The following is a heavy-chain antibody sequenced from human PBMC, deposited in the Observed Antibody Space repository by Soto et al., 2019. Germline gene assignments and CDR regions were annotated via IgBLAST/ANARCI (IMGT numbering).Heavy chain of an antibody. J-gene: IGHJ4*02. CDR3: GRSNRGETSF. V-gene: IGHV4-30-2*01. D-gene: IGHD3-16*01. Sequence: QLQLQESGSGLVKPSQTLSLTCSVSGDSISNGSYSWSWIRQPPGKGLEWIGYIYHGGSTYYNPSLKSRLTISVDRSKNQFSLKLSSVTAADTAVYYCGRSNRGETSFWGRGTLVTVSS. CDR2: IYHGGST. CDR1: GDSISNGSYS.